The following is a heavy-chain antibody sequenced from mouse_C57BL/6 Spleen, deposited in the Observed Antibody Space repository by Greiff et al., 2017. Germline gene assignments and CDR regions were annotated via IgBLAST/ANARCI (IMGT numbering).Heavy chain of an antibody. Sequence: VQLQQSGAELARPGASVKLSCKASGYTFTSYGISWVKQRTGQGLEWIGEIYPRSGNTYYNEKFKGKATLTADKSSSTAYMELRSLTSEDSAVYFCARPYGSTPPWYFDVWGTGTTVTVSS. J-gene: IGHJ1*03. CDR2: IYPRSGNT. CDR3: ARPYGSTPPWYFDV. D-gene: IGHD1-1*01. V-gene: IGHV1-81*01. CDR1: GYTFTSYG.